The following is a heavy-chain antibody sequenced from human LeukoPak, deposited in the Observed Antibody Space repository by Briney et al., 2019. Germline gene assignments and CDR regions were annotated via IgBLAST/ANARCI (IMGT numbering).Heavy chain of an antibody. CDR3: ARDTSFAVGATLDF. Sequence: GVSLRLSCAASRFTFSSYAMHWVRQAPGKGLEWVAVVSYDGSNKYYANSVKGRFTISRDKSKNTLHLQMNSLRAEDTAIYYCARDTSFAVGATLDFWGQGTLVTVSS. J-gene: IGHJ4*02. CDR1: RFTFSSYA. D-gene: IGHD1-26*01. CDR2: VSYDGSNK. V-gene: IGHV3-30*04.